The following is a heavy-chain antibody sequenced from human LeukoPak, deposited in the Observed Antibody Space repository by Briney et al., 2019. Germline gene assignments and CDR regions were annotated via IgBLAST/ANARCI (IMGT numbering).Heavy chain of an antibody. J-gene: IGHJ6*02. CDR2: IYHSGST. D-gene: IGHD3-22*01. Sequence: NSSETLSLTCAVSGGSISSSNWWSWVRQPPGKGLEWIGEIYHSGSTNYNPSLKSRVTISVDKSKNQFSLKLSSVTAADTAVYYCARPKYYYDSSGYNNYYYGMDVWGQGTTVTVSS. CDR3: ARPKYYYDSSGYNNYYYGMDV. V-gene: IGHV4-4*02. CDR1: GGSISSSNW.